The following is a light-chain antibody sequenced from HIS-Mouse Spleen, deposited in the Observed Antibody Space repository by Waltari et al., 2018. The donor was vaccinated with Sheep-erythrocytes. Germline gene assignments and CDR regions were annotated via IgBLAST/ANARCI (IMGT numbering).Light chain of an antibody. CDR1: NIGSKS. J-gene: IGLJ2*01. CDR3: KVWDSSSDHPV. Sequence: SYVLTQPPSLSVAPGQTARITCGGNNIGSKSVHWYQQKPGQAPVLLVYDDSDRPTGMPERFSGSNSGNTATLTSSRGEAGDEDDYYCKVWDSSSDHPVFGGGTKLTVL. V-gene: IGLV3-21*02. CDR2: DDS.